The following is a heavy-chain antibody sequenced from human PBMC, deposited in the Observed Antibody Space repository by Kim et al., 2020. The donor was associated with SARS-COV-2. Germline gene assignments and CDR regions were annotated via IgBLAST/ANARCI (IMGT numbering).Heavy chain of an antibody. CDR3: TRGRYSSSWYFTSALDY. Sequence: GGSLRLSCTASGFTFGDYAMSWFRQAPGKGLEWVGFIRSKAYGGTTEYAASVKGRFTISRDDSKSIAYLQMNSLKTEDTAVYYCTRGRYSSSWYFTSALDYWGQGTLVTVSS. D-gene: IGHD6-13*01. CDR2: IRSKAYGGTT. J-gene: IGHJ4*02. CDR1: GFTFGDYA. V-gene: IGHV3-49*03.